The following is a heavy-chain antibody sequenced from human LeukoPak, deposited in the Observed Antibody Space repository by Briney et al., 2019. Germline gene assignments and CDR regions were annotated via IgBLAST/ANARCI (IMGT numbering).Heavy chain of an antibody. V-gene: IGHV3-15*01. Sequence: GGSLRLSCAASGFTFSSYEMNWVRQAPGKGLEWVGRIKSKTDGGTTDYAAPVKGRFTISRDDSKNTLYLQMNSLKTEDTAVYYCTTDLLWDIVVVPAARDYWGQGTLVTVSS. CDR2: IKSKTDGGTT. CDR3: TTDLLWDIVVVPAARDY. D-gene: IGHD2-2*01. J-gene: IGHJ4*02. CDR1: GFTFSSYE.